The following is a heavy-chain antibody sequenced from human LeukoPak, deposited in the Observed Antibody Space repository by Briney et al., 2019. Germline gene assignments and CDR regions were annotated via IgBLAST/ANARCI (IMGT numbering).Heavy chain of an antibody. J-gene: IGHJ4*02. CDR2: ISYDGSNK. V-gene: IGHV3-30*18. D-gene: IGHD4-11*01. Sequence: GGSLRLSCAASGFSFRSYGMHWVRQTPGKGLEWVAVISYDGSNKYYADSVKGRFTISRDNSKNTLYLQMNSLRPEDTAVYYCAKDKLQLLILDYFDYWGQGTLATVSS. CDR1: GFSFRSYG. CDR3: AKDKLQLLILDYFDY.